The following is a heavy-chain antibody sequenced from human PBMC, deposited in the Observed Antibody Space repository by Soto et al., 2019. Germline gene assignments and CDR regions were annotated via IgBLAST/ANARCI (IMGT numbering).Heavy chain of an antibody. D-gene: IGHD4-17*01. CDR1: GGSISRSSYY. CDR2: IYYSGST. Sequence: QLQLQESGPGLVKPSETLSLTCTVSGGSISRSSYYWGWIRQPPGKGLEWIGSIYYSGSTYYNPSLKSRVTISVDTSKSQFSRKLSSVTAADTAVYYCARHDYGGFGLWGQGTLVTVSS. V-gene: IGHV4-39*01. J-gene: IGHJ4*02. CDR3: ARHDYGGFGL.